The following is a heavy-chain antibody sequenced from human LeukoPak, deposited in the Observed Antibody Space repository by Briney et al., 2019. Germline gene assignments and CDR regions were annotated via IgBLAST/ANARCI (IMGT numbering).Heavy chain of an antibody. CDR2: IYTSGYT. D-gene: IGHD4-23*01. CDR1: GGSVGSGSYY. CDR3: AREHVGGGISGILYY. J-gene: IGHJ4*02. Sequence: SETLSLTCTVSGGSVGSGSYYWSWIRQPAGKGVEWIGRIYTSGYTNYNPSLKSRATISFGTSDNQLSLTLSSVTAADTALYYCAREHVGGGISGILYYWGQGTLVTVSS. V-gene: IGHV4-61*02.